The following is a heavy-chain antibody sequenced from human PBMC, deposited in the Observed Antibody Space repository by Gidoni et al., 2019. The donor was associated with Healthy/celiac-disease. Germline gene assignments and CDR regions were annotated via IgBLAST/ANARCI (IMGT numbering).Heavy chain of an antibody. CDR2: ISGSGGST. V-gene: IGHV3-23*01. CDR3: AKGIAVAGNFDY. J-gene: IGHJ4*02. D-gene: IGHD6-19*01. Sequence: EVQLLESGGGLVQPGGSLRLSCAASGFSFSSYAMSWVRQAPGKGLAWGSAISGSGGSTYYADSVKGRFTISRDNSKNTLYLQMNSLRAEDTAVYYCAKGIAVAGNFDYWGQGTLVTVSS. CDR1: GFSFSSYA.